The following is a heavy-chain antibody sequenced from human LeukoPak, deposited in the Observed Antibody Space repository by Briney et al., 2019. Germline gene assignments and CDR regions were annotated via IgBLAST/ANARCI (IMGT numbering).Heavy chain of an antibody. CDR3: ARDTVAATGTVDY. Sequence: GASVKVSCKASGYTFTGYYIHWVRQAPGQRLEWMGWINPNSGGTSYAQKFQGRVTMTRDTSISTAYMELSRLRSDDTAVYYCARDTVAATGTVDYWGQGTLVTVSS. D-gene: IGHD6-13*01. CDR2: INPNSGGT. J-gene: IGHJ4*02. CDR1: GYTFTGYY. V-gene: IGHV1-2*02.